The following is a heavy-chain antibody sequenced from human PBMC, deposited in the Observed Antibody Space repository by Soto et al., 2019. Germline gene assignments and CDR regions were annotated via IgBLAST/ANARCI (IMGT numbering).Heavy chain of an antibody. V-gene: IGHV3-21*05. CDR2: ISSTSNIA. D-gene: IGHD4-17*01. J-gene: IGHJ4*02. Sequence: SCEGSGFTFTDYSMLWVRQAPGKGLEWVSYISSTSNIAFYVDSVEGRFTTSRDNAKNSLYLQMNSLRDEDTAVYYCASCYGDYEFPCEYWGQGTLVTVSS. CDR1: GFTFTDYS. CDR3: ASCYGDYEFPCEY.